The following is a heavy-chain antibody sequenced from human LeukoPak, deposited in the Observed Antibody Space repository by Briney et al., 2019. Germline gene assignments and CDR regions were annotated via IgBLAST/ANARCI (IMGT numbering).Heavy chain of an antibody. J-gene: IGHJ1*01. CDR2: KSDGKT. CDR1: GFTFSRYW. D-gene: IGHD3-22*01. CDR3: ARAPSEVGGYYPEYFRH. V-gene: IGHV3-74*01. Sequence: GGSLRLSCEASGFTFSRYWMHWVRQAPGKGLVWVSRKSDGKTNYADSVKGRFTISRDNAKNTVSLQMDSLRAEDTGVYYCARAPSEVGGYYPEYFRHWGQGTLVTDSS.